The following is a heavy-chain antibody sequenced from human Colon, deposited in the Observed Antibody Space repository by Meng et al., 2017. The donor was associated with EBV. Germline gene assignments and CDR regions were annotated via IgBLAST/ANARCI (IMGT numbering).Heavy chain of an antibody. CDR1: GGSMSSGNYY. CDR2: IHHSGSA. V-gene: IGHV4-30-4*01. J-gene: IGHJ4*02. Sequence: QVQLQESGPGLVEPSQPLSLPCTVSGGSMSSGNYYWSWTRQPPGKGLEWIGYIHHSGSAYYNPSLKSRVSISVDTSKNQFSLNLNSMTAADTAVYYCASFDHIPRRNYFDYWGQGTLVTVSS. D-gene: IGHD2-21*01. CDR3: ASFDHIPRRNYFDY.